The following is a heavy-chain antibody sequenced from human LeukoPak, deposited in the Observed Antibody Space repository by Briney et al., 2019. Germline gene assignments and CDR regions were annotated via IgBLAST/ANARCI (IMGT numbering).Heavy chain of an antibody. V-gene: IGHV3-30-3*01. Sequence: GGSLRLSCAASGFTFSSYAMHWVRQAPGKGLEWVAVISYDGSNKYYADSVKGRFTISRDNFKNTLYLQMNSLRAEDTAVYYCASQKVSHYYDSSGYSASFDYWGQGTLVTVSS. J-gene: IGHJ4*02. CDR2: ISYDGSNK. D-gene: IGHD3-22*01. CDR3: ASQKVSHYYDSSGYSASFDY. CDR1: GFTFSSYA.